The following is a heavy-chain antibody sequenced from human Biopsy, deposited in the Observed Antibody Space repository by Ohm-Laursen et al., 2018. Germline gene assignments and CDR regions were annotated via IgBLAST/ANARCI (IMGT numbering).Heavy chain of an antibody. J-gene: IGHJ4*02. D-gene: IGHD6-13*01. CDR2: VYSNSGNT. CDR3: AREPYGQQLGPFDY. V-gene: IGHV1-8*01. CDR1: GYTFTNYD. Sequence: SSVKVSCKASGYTFTNYDINWVRQAPGQGPEWMGWVYSNSGNTSYAQKFQGRVAIIWSTSISTAYMELSSLTSEYTAVYYCAREPYGQQLGPFDYWGQGALVIVSS.